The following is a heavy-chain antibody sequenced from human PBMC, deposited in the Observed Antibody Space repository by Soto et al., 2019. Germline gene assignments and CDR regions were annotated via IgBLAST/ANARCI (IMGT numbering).Heavy chain of an antibody. Sequence: SETLSLTCTVSGGSISSHYWSWIRQPPGKGLEWLGYIYYSGTTNYNPSLKSRVTISVDTSKNQFSLKLSSVTAADTAVYYCARARGHKFDYWGQGTLVTVSS. CDR1: GGSISSHY. D-gene: IGHD2-21*01. CDR3: ARARGHKFDY. V-gene: IGHV4-59*11. J-gene: IGHJ4*02. CDR2: IYYSGTT.